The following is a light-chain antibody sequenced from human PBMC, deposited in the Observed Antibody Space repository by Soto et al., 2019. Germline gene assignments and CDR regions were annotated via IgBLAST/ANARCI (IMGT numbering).Light chain of an antibody. Sequence: TVLTQTPLSSPVTLGQPASFSCRSSKSLRHKDGNTYLSWLHQRPGQPPRLLIYQISERLSGVPDRFSGSGAGTNFTLKISRVEAEDIGIFYCMQASQLRTFGQGTKVGIK. V-gene: IGKV2-24*01. J-gene: IGKJ1*01. CDR1: KSLRHKDGNTY. CDR3: MQASQLRT. CDR2: QIS.